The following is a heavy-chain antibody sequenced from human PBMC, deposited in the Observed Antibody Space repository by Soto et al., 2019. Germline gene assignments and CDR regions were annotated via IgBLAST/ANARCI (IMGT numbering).Heavy chain of an antibody. CDR1: GYTFTSYG. V-gene: IGHV1-18*01. Sequence: ASVRVSCKASGYTFTSYGISWVRQAPGQGLEWMGWISAYNGNTNYAQKLQGRVTMTTDTSTSTAYMELRSLRSDDTAVYYCARVSSSGWYGGYWGQGTLVTVSS. J-gene: IGHJ4*02. D-gene: IGHD6-19*01. CDR2: ISAYNGNT. CDR3: ARVSSSGWYGGY.